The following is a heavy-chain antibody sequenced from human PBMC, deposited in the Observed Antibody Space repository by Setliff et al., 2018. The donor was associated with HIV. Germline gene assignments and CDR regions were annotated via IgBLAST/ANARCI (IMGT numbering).Heavy chain of an antibody. Sequence: GASVKVSCKASGYTFSNYGISWVRQAPGQGLEWMGWITPYNGNRNYAQNLQDRVTMTTDTSTNTAYMELSSLRSDDTAVYYCARGGDHMMDVWGQGTTVTVSS. V-gene: IGHV1-18*01. J-gene: IGHJ6*02. CDR2: ITPYNGNR. CDR1: GYTFSNYG. CDR3: ARGGDHMMDV.